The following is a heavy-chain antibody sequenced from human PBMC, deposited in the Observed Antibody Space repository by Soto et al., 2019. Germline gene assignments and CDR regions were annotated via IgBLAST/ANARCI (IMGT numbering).Heavy chain of an antibody. V-gene: IGHV4-59*12. J-gene: IGHJ3*02. CDR3: ARVITIFGVVIMDYAFDI. D-gene: IGHD3-3*01. CDR2: IYYSGST. Sequence: SETLSPTCTVSVRSISSYYWSWIRQPPGKGLEWIGYIYYSGSTNYNPSLKSRVTISVDTSKNQFYLKLSSVNAADTAVYYCARVITIFGVVIMDYAFDIWGQGTMVT. CDR1: VRSISSYY.